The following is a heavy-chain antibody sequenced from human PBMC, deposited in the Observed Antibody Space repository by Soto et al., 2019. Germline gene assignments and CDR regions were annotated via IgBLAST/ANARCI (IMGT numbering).Heavy chain of an antibody. Sequence: SETLSLTCTVSGGSISSYYWSWIRQPPGKGLEWIGYIYYSGSTNYNPSLKSRVTISVDTSKNQFSLKLSSVTAAGTAVYYCARVSRGWSYYGMDVWGQGTTVTVSS. J-gene: IGHJ6*02. CDR3: ARVSRGWSYYGMDV. V-gene: IGHV4-59*01. D-gene: IGHD3-10*01. CDR1: GGSISSYY. CDR2: IYYSGST.